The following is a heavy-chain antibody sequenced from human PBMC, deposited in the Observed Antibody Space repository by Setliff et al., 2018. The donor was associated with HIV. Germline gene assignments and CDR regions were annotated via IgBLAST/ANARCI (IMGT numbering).Heavy chain of an antibody. CDR1: GGSISSGGYY. V-gene: IGHV4-39*07. Sequence: SETLSLTCTVSGGSISSGGYYWGWIRQPPGKGREWIGRIYYSRNTYYNPSLKSRVTISVDTSKNQFSLKLSSVTAEDTAVYYCARGDGTKYYYYYYMDVWGKGTTVTVSS. D-gene: IGHD1-7*01. CDR2: IYYSRNT. J-gene: IGHJ6*03. CDR3: ARGDGTKYYYYYYMDV.